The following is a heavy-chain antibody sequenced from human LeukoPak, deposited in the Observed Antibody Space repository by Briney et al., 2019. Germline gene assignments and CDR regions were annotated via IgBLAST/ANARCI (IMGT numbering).Heavy chain of an antibody. J-gene: IGHJ4*02. Sequence: DSVQGRFTISRDNSKNTLYLQINSLRAEDTAVYYCARGPRPDTVVVVAATPDFDYWGQGTLVTVSS. CDR3: ARGPRPDTVVVVAATPDFDY. V-gene: IGHV3-30*07. D-gene: IGHD2-15*01.